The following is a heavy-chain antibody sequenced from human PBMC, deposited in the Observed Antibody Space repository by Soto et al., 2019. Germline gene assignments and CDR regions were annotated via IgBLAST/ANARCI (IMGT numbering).Heavy chain of an antibody. V-gene: IGHV1-69*13. CDR1: GGTFSSYA. J-gene: IGHJ6*02. D-gene: IGHD3-22*01. CDR2: IIPIFGTA. CDR3: ARVEVTMIVVVPYYYYGMDV. Sequence: SVKVSCKASGGTFSSYAISWERQAPGQGLEWMGGIIPIFGTANYAQKFQGRVTITADESTSTAYMELSSLRSEDTAVYYCARVEVTMIVVVPYYYYGMDVWGQGTTVTVSS.